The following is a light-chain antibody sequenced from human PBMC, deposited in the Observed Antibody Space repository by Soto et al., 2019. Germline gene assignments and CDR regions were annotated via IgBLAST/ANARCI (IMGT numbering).Light chain of an antibody. J-gene: IGKJ1*01. CDR3: LCYITYPWT. Sequence: DIQMTQSPSTLSASVGDRGTITCQASQSISTWLAWYQQKPGKAPKLLIYKASSLESGVPSRFSGSGSDTEFTLTIHSLHPDDFATYYCLCYITYPWTVGQGTKVDIK. V-gene: IGKV1-5*03. CDR2: KAS. CDR1: QSISTW.